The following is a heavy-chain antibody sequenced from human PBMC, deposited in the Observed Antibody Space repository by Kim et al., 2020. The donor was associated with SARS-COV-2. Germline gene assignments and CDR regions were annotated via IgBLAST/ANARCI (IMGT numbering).Heavy chain of an antibody. V-gene: IGHV5-51*01. CDR2: IYPGDSNT. J-gene: IGHJ4*02. D-gene: IGHD1-1*01. Sequence: GESLKISCRGARYSFTSYWIAWVRQMPGKGLEWMGNIYPGDSNTKYSPSFQGHVTISADKSLYTASLQWSSLKASDTAMYYCARLFAWNDANLDYFDYWGQGTLVTVSS. CDR1: RYSFTSYW. CDR3: ARLFAWNDANLDYFDY.